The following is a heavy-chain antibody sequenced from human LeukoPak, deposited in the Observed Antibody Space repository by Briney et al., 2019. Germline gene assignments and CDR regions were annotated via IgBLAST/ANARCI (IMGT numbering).Heavy chain of an antibody. J-gene: IGHJ4*02. CDR1: GFTFSKYW. V-gene: IGHV3-7*01. D-gene: IGHD1-26*01. Sequence: GGSLRLSCAASGFTFSKYWMSWVRQAPGKGLEWVANMNQDGSENYYVDSVKGRFTISRENAKNSLYLQMNSLRAEDTAVYYCARDSDSDYWGQGTLVTVSS. CDR2: MNQDGSEN. CDR3: ARDSDSDY.